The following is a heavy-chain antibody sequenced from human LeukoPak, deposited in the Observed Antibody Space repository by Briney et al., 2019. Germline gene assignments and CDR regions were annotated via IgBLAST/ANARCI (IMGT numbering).Heavy chain of an antibody. D-gene: IGHD1-26*01. V-gene: IGHV5-51*01. J-gene: IGHJ3*01. CDR1: GYSFTSYC. CDR3: SMSGDRVPLQDDVFDV. Sequence: GESLKISCEVPGYSFTSYCIGWVRQMPGKGLEWMGIIYPGDSGPTYSPSFQGQITISVDKSINTAYLQWSSLQASDTATYYCSMSGDRVPLQDDVFDVWGQGTMVTVST. CDR2: IYPGDSGP.